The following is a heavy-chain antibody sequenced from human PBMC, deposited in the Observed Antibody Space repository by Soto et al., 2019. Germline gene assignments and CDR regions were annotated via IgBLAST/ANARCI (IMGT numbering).Heavy chain of an antibody. CDR3: ARFLTYYYDSSGYYYYDY. J-gene: IGHJ4*02. CDR2: IGTAGDT. D-gene: IGHD3-22*01. CDR1: GFTFSSYD. Sequence: EVQLVESGGGLVQPGGSLRLSCAASGFTFSSYDMHWVRQATGKGLEWVSAIGTAGDTYYPGSVKGRFTISRENAKNSLYFQMNSLRAEDTAVYYCARFLTYYYDSSGYYYYDYWGQGTLVTVSS. V-gene: IGHV3-13*01.